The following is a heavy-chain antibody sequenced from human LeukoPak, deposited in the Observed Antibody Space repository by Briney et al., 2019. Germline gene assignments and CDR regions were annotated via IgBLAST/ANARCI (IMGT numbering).Heavy chain of an antibody. CDR1: GFTFSSYW. D-gene: IGHD2-15*01. CDR2: IKQDGSEK. J-gene: IGHJ4*02. CDR3: AKADRVASAATLDY. Sequence: GGSLRLSCAASGFTFSSYWMSWVRQAPGKGLEWVANIKQDGSEKYYVDSVKGRFTISRDNAKNSLYLQMNSLRAEDTAVFYCAKADRVASAATLDYWGQGTLVTVSS. V-gene: IGHV3-7*03.